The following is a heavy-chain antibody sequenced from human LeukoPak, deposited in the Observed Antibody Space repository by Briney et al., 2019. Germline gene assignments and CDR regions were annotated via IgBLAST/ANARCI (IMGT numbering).Heavy chain of an antibody. CDR2: INPNSGGT. CDR3: ARKSLKYYDSLDAFDI. Sequence: ASVKVSCKASGYTFTGYYMHWVRQAPGQGLEWMGWINPNSGGTNYAQKFQGRVTMTRDTSISTAYMELSRLRSDDTAVYYCARKSLKYYDSLDAFDIWGQGTMVTVS. V-gene: IGHV1-2*02. CDR1: GYTFTGYY. J-gene: IGHJ3*02. D-gene: IGHD3-22*01.